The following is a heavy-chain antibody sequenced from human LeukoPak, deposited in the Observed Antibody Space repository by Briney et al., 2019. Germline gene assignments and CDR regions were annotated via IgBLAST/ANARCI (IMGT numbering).Heavy chain of an antibody. Sequence: ASVTVSYKASGYTFTGYYIHWVRQAPGQGLEWMGWINPNSGVTNYAQKFQGRVTMSTDTSISTAYMGLSRLRSDDTAVYYCAREIVGRPGDYWGQGSLVTVSS. D-gene: IGHD2-21*01. CDR3: AREIVGRPGDY. CDR2: INPNSGVT. J-gene: IGHJ4*02. CDR1: GYTFTGYY. V-gene: IGHV1-2*02.